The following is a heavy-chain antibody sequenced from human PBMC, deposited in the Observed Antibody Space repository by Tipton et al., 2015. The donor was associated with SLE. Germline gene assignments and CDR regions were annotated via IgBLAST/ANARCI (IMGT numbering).Heavy chain of an antibody. CDR2: ISYDGSTK. CDR1: GFTFSHYD. Sequence: SLRLSCAASGFTFSHYDMYWVRQAPGKGLEWVAVISYDGSTKYYADSVKGRFTISRDNSKNTLYLQMNSLRAEDTAVYYCARPYYGSGNFFDYWGQGTLVTVSS. J-gene: IGHJ4*02. D-gene: IGHD3-10*01. V-gene: IGHV3-30-3*01. CDR3: ARPYYGSGNFFDY.